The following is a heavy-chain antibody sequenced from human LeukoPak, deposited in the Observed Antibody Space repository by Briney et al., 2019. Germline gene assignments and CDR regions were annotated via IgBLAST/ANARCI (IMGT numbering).Heavy chain of an antibody. CDR3: ARDSYDFWSGYSTLPMDV. J-gene: IGHJ6*03. CDR1: GFTFSSYA. V-gene: IGHV3-30-3*01. CDR2: ISYDGSNK. Sequence: GGSLRLSCAASGFTFSSYAMHWVRQAPGKGLEWVAVISYDGSNKYYADSVKGRFTISRDNSKNTLYLQMNSLRAEDTAVYYCARDSYDFWSGYSTLPMDVWGKGTTVTVSS. D-gene: IGHD3-3*01.